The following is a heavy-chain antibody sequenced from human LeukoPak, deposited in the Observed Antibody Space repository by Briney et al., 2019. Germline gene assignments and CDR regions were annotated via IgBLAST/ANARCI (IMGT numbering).Heavy chain of an antibody. CDR2: INPKRGAT. Sequence: GGSLRLSCAASGYTFTDYFMHWVRQAPGQGLEWMGWINPKRGATNYALKFQGRVIMTRDTSISTAFMELTRLTSDDTALYYCARELYPGYNYDDYFDFWGQGTLVTVSS. CDR1: GYTFTDYF. V-gene: IGHV1-2*02. CDR3: ARELYPGYNYDDYFDF. D-gene: IGHD5-18*01. J-gene: IGHJ4*02.